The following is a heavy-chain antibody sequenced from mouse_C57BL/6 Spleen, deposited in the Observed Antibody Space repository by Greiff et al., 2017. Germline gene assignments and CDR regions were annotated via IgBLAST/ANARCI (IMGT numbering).Heavy chain of an antibody. CDR1: GFTFSNYW. CDR2: IRLKSDNYAT. J-gene: IGHJ2*01. Sequence: EVQRVESGGGLVQPGGSMKLSCVASGFTFSNYWMNWVRQSPEKGLEWVAQIRLKSDNYATHYAESVKGRFTISRDDSKSSVYLQMNNLRAEDTGIYYCTGLLYWGQGTTLTVSS. CDR3: TGLLY. V-gene: IGHV6-3*01.